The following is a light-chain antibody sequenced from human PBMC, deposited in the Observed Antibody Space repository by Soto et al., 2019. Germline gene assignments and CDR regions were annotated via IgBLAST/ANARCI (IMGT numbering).Light chain of an antibody. Sequence: EIVMTQSPATLSLSPGERATLSCRASQSVSSNFAWYQQQPGHAPRLLIYGASTRATSIPARFSGSGSGTEFTLTISSLLSEDFAVDYCQQYNNWPRTFGQGTKLEIK. CDR2: GAS. V-gene: IGKV3-15*01. CDR3: QQYNNWPRT. J-gene: IGKJ1*01. CDR1: QSVSSN.